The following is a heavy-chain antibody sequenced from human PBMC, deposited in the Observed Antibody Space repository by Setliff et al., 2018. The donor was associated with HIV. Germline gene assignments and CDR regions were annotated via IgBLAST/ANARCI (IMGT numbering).Heavy chain of an antibody. CDR3: ATDTAMLQEGTEF. J-gene: IGHJ4*02. V-gene: IGHV4-39*01. CDR1: GGSISSSNYY. D-gene: IGHD5-18*01. CDR2: VYYSGNT. Sequence: SETLSLTCTVSGGSISSSNYYWGWIRQPPGKGLEWIGSVYYSGNTFYNPSLKSRVSISVDTSKNQFSLNLSSVTAADTAIYYCATDTAMLQEGTEFWGQGTLVTVSS.